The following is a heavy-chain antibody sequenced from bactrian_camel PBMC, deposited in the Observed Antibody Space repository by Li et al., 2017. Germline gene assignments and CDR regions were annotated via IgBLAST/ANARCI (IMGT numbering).Heavy chain of an antibody. CDR2: IYSDASKT. CDR1: GFTFSTYS. D-gene: IGHD7*01. V-gene: IGHV3-2*01. Sequence: HVQLVESGGGLVQPGGSLRLSCVASGFTFSTYSMSWVRQAPGKGPEWVSLIYSDASKTYYADSVKGRFTISRDNAKNTVYLQMNSLKSEDTALYYCASGDGMHQYWAQGTQVTVS. CDR3: ASGDGMHQY. J-gene: IGHJ4*01.